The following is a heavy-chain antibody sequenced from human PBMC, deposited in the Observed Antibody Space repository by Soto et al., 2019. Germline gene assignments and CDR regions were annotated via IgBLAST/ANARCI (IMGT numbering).Heavy chain of an antibody. J-gene: IGHJ6*02. D-gene: IGHD1-26*01. CDR3: AKVGPAYYYGRDV. V-gene: IGHV3-23*01. CDR2: ISGSGRTI. CDR1: VLDFIIEV. Sequence: GESMKISCAAAVLDFIIEVRCWVRQAPGKGLEWVSSISGSGRTIYHADFMRGRFAISRDNSKNSLYLQLNNLRVDDTAVYYCAKVGPAYYYGRDVWRQGTTVTVSS.